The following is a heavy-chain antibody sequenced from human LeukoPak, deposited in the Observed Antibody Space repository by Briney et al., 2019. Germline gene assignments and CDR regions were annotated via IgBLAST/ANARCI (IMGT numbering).Heavy chain of an antibody. J-gene: IGHJ4*02. CDR3: ARDGYYDSSGYFGAWDY. D-gene: IGHD3-22*01. CDR1: GGTFSGYA. CDR2: IIPIFGTA. V-gene: IGHV1-69*01. Sequence: SVKVSCKASGGTFSGYAISWVRQAPGQGLEWMGGIIPIFGTANYAQKFQGRVTITADESTSTAYMELSSLRSEDTAVYYCARDGYYDSSGYFGAWDYWGQGTLVTVSS.